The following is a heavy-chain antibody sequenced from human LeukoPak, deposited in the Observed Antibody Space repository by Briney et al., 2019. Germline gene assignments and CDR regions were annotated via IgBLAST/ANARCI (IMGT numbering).Heavy chain of an antibody. CDR1: GFTFSSYW. D-gene: IGHD2-2*01. CDR3: STSSGHAFDI. V-gene: IGHV3-74*01. CDR2: INSDGNST. J-gene: IGHJ3*02. Sequence: GGSLRLSCAASGFTFSSYWMHWVRQVPGKGLVWVSRINSDGNSTSYADSVKGRFTISRDNAKNTLYVQMNSLRAEDTAVYYCSTSSGHAFDIWGRGTMVTVSS.